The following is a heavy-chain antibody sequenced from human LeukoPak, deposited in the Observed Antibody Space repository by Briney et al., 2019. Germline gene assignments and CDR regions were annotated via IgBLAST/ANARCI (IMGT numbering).Heavy chain of an antibody. CDR3: AKDGPDYDFWSGYSY. Sequence: GGSLRLSCSASGFTFSSYAMSWVRQAPGKGLEWVSAISGSGGSTHYADSVKGRFTISRDNSKNTLYLQMNSLRAEDTAVYYCAKDGPDYDFWSGYSYWGQGTLVTVSS. V-gene: IGHV3-23*01. J-gene: IGHJ4*02. CDR2: ISGSGGST. CDR1: GFTFSSYA. D-gene: IGHD3-3*01.